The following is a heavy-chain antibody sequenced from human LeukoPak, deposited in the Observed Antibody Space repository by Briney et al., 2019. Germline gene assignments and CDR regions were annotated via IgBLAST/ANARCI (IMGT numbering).Heavy chain of an antibody. V-gene: IGHV4-34*01. D-gene: IGHD6-13*01. J-gene: IGHJ6*03. CDR2: INRSGST. Sequence: KSSETLSLTCAVYGGSFSGYYWSWIRQPPGKGLEWIGEINRSGSTNYNPSLKSRVTISVDTSKNQFSLKLSSVTAADTAVYYCARGARRYIAAAGTWYYYYFMDVWGKGTAVTVSS. CDR1: GGSFSGYY. CDR3: ARGARRYIAAAGTWYYYYFMDV.